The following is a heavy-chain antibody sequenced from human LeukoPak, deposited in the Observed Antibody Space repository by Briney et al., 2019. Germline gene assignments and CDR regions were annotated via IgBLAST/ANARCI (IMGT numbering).Heavy chain of an antibody. D-gene: IGHD2-15*01. CDR2: IKSKTDGGTT. CDR1: GFTFSNAW. CDR3: TTDFGYCSGGSCLPRVQFDP. J-gene: IGHJ5*02. V-gene: IGHV3-15*01. Sequence: GGSLRLSCAASGFTFSNAWMSWVRQAPGKGLEWVGRIKSKTDGGTTDYAAPVKGRFTISRDDSKNTLYLQMNSLKTEDTAVYYCTTDFGYCSGGSCLPRVQFDPWGQGTLVTVSS.